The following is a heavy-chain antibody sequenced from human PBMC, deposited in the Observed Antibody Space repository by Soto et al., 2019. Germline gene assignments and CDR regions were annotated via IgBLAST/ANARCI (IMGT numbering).Heavy chain of an antibody. D-gene: IGHD5-12*01. V-gene: IGHV1-2*04. J-gene: IGHJ4*02. Sequence: QVQLVQSGAEVKKPGASVKDSCKASGYTFTGYYMHWVRQAPGQGLEWMGWINPNSGGTNYAQKFQGWVTMTRDTSISTAYMELSRLRSDDTAVYYCARESGGEMATMFFDYWGQGTLVTVSS. CDR2: INPNSGGT. CDR1: GYTFTGYY. CDR3: ARESGGEMATMFFDY.